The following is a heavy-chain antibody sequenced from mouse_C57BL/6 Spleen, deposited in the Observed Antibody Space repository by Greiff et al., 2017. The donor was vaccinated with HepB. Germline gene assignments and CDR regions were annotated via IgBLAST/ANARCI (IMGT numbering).Heavy chain of an antibody. V-gene: IGHV5-16*01. J-gene: IGHJ2*01. D-gene: IGHD4-1*01. CDR2: INYDGSST. Sequence: EVMLVESEGGLVQPGSSMKLSCTASGFTFSDYYMAWVRQVPEKGLEWVANINYDGSSTYYLDSLKSRFIISRDNAKNILYLQMSSLKSEDTATYYCARGHWAVFDYWGQGTTLTVSS. CDR1: GFTFSDYY. CDR3: ARGHWAVFDY.